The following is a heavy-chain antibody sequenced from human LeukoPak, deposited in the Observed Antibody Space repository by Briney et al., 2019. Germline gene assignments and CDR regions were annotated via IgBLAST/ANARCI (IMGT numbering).Heavy chain of an antibody. CDR3: ARDRNHAFDF. V-gene: IGHV1-18*01. Sequence: ASVKVSCKASGYTFTINGISWVRQAPGQGLEWMGWISAYSGNTNYAQRLQGRVTMTTDTSTTTAYMELRSTRSDDTAIYYCARDRNHAFDFWGQGTMVTVSS. CDR1: GYTFTING. CDR2: ISAYSGNT. J-gene: IGHJ3*01.